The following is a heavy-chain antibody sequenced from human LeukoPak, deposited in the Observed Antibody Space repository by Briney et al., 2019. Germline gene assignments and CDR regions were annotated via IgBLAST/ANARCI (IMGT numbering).Heavy chain of an antibody. Sequence: GGSLRLSCAASGFTFSSYSMNWVRQAPGKGLEWVSDITSSSSTIYYADSVKGRFTISRDNAKNSLYLQMNSLRAEDTAVYYCARDRSGSDAFDIWGQGTMVTVSS. CDR1: GFTFSSYS. J-gene: IGHJ3*02. CDR2: ITSSSSTI. D-gene: IGHD1-26*01. V-gene: IGHV3-48*04. CDR3: ARDRSGSDAFDI.